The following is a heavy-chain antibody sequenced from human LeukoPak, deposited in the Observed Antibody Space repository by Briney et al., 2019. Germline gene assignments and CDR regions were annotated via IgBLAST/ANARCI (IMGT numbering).Heavy chain of an antibody. CDR3: AREDGSGSYYPRFDY. CDR2: INPNSGGT. J-gene: IGHJ4*02. Sequence: ASVKVSCKASGYTFTGYYMHWVRQAPGQGLEWMGWINPNSGGTNYAQKFQGRVTMTRDTSISTAYMELGRLRSDDTAVYYCAREDGSGSYYPRFDYWGQGTLVTVSS. V-gene: IGHV1-2*02. D-gene: IGHD3-10*01. CDR1: GYTFTGYY.